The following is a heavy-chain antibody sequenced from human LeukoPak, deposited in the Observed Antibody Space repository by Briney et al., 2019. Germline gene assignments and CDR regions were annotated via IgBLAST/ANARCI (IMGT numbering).Heavy chain of an antibody. D-gene: IGHD3/OR15-3a*01. V-gene: IGHV1-18*01. J-gene: IGHJ4*02. Sequence: VASVKVSCKASGYTFGSYAITWVRQAPGQGLEWMGWISAYSGNTKYAQKFQDRVTMSTETSTSTAYMELRSLRSDDTAVYYCARFDTMSFGPTTSSQFDYWGQGTLVTVSS. CDR3: ARFDTMSFGPTTSSQFDY. CDR1: GYTFGSYA. CDR2: ISAYSGNT.